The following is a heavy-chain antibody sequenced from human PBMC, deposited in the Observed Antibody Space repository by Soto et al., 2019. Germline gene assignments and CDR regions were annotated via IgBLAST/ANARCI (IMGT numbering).Heavy chain of an antibody. Sequence: EVQLVESGGGLVQPGGSLRLSCAASGFTFSSYAMHWVRQAPGKGLEYVSAISSNGGSTYYANSVKGRFTLSRDNSKNTLYLQMGSLRAEDMAVYYCAREGYCSSTSCYSFDYWGQGTLVTVSS. J-gene: IGHJ4*02. V-gene: IGHV3-64*01. D-gene: IGHD2-2*01. CDR3: AREGYCSSTSCYSFDY. CDR2: ISSNGGST. CDR1: GFTFSSYA.